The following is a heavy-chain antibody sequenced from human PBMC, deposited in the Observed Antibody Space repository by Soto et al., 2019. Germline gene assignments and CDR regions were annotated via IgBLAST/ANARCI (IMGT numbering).Heavy chain of an antibody. CDR2: SYYSGST. Sequence: PSETRSLTCTGSGGSISNGDYYWSWIRQPPGKGLERSGCSYYSGSTYYNPSLKSRVTISEDTSKNQFSLRLSSLPAAHTAVYYRARVPYGSGSNYCRVCVLGQLTTGTVSS. J-gene: IGHJ6*02. CDR1: GGSISNGDYY. D-gene: IGHD3-10*01. CDR3: ARVPYGSGSNYCRVCV. V-gene: IGHV4-30-4*01.